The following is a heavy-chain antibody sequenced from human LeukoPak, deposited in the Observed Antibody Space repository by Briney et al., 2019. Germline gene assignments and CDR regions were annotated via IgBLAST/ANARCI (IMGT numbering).Heavy chain of an antibody. CDR2: IDKEGSTA. D-gene: IGHD1-26*01. Sequence: PGRSLRLSCVSSGFIFTNYWMHWVRQVPGKGTVWVGRIDKEGSTALYAESVKGRFTNSRDNVKSTVYLQMNSLTAEDTAVYHCARGGYSGSYYRFDWGQGTLVTVSS. CDR3: ARGGYSGSYYRFD. CDR1: GFIFTNYW. V-gene: IGHV3-74*03. J-gene: IGHJ4*02.